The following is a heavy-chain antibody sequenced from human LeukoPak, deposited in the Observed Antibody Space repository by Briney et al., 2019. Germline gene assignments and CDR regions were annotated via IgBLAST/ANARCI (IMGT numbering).Heavy chain of an antibody. J-gene: IGHJ3*02. V-gene: IGHV3-30-3*01. D-gene: IGHD2-15*01. Sequence: GGSLRLSCAASGFTFSSYAMHWVRQAPGKGLEWAAVMSYDGSNKYYADSVKGRFTISRDNSKNTLYLQMNSLRAEDTAVYYCARARWYDAFDIWGQGTMVTVSS. CDR2: MSYDGSNK. CDR1: GFTFSSYA. CDR3: ARARWYDAFDI.